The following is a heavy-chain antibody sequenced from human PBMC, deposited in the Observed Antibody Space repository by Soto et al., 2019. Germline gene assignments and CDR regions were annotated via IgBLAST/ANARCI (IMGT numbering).Heavy chain of an antibody. CDR1: GFSLSTSGVG. CDR3: AHCQWLVGLRSFDY. CDR2: MYWDEDK. Sequence: QITLKESGPTLVKPTQTLTLTCTFSGFSLSTSGVGVGWISQPPGKALEWRSLMYWDEDKRYSPSLKSRLTITKDTSKNQVVLTVTNMDPVDTAAYYCAHCQWLVGLRSFDYCGQGTLVTVS. V-gene: IGHV2-5*02. J-gene: IGHJ4*02. D-gene: IGHD6-19*01.